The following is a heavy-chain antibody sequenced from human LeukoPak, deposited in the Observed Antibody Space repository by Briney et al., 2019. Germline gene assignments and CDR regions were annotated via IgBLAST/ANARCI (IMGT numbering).Heavy chain of an antibody. CDR3: ARDTGYCSGGSCYHNYFDY. D-gene: IGHD2-15*01. CDR1: GGSVSSGSYY. V-gene: IGHV4-61*01. J-gene: IGHJ4*02. CDR2: IHYSGNT. Sequence: SETLSLTCTVSGGSVSSGSYYWSWIRQPPGKGLEWIGYIHYSGNTNYNPSLKSRVTISVDTSKNQFSLKLSSVTAADTAVYYCARDTGYCSGGSCYHNYFDYWGQGTLVTVSS.